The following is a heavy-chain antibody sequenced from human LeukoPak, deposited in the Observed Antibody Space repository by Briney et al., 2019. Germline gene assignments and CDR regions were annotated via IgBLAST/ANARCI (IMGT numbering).Heavy chain of an antibody. V-gene: IGHV4-38-2*02. J-gene: IGHJ3*02. D-gene: IGHD1-20*01. CDR2: IFHSGST. CDR3: ARVGYNWNQWFDT. CDR1: GFSLTIGYF. Sequence: SETMSPTCNVSGFSLTIGYFWGWIRQPPGEGLEWIGSIFHSGSTYFNPSLKIRVTMSVDTSKNQFSLQLPSATAADTAIYYCARVGYNWNQWFDTWGQGTMVTVSS.